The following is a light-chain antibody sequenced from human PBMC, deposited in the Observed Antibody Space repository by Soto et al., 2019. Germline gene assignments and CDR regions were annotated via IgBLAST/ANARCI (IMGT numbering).Light chain of an antibody. J-gene: IGKJ4*01. V-gene: IGKV1-33*01. CDR1: QDIGTY. Sequence: DIQMTQSPSSLSASVGDRVIITCLASQDIGTYLAWYQQKSGKAPKLLIYDASYLETGVPSRFSARGSGTEFSFTISSLQPEDFATYYCQQHAKLPLTFGRGTNIDIK. CDR3: QQHAKLPLT. CDR2: DAS.